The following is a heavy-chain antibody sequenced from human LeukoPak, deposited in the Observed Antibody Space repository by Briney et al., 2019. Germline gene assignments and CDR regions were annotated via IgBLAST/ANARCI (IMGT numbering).Heavy chain of an antibody. J-gene: IGHJ4*02. CDR3: ARVFDS. V-gene: IGHV4-39*07. Sequence: SETLSLTCTVSGGSVYTSDYYWGWVRQPPGKGPEWIGDIFYTGKTNYNPSLKSRVSVSIDTSKNQFSLKLTSVTAADTAVYYCARVFDSWGQGTLVTVSS. CDR1: GGSVYTSDYY. CDR2: IFYTGKT.